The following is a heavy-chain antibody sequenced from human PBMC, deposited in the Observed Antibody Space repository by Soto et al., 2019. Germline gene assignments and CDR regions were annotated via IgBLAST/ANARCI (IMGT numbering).Heavy chain of an antibody. CDR3: AREVLRYFDWLYPGMDV. J-gene: IGHJ6*02. V-gene: IGHV1-18*01. CDR1: GYTFTSYG. CDR2: ISAYNGNT. Sequence: ASVKVSCKAPGYTFTSYGISWVRQAPGQGLEWMGWISAYNGNTNYAQKLQGRVTMTTDTSTSTAYMELRSLRSDDTAVYYCAREVLRYFDWLYPGMDVWGQGTTVTVSS. D-gene: IGHD3-9*01.